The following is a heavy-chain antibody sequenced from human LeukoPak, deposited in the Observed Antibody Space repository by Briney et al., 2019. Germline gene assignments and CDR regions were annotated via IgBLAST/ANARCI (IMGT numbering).Heavy chain of an antibody. Sequence: GRSLRLSCVASGFIFDDYAIHWVRQPPGKGLEWVSGIGWHGGTIGYADSVKGRFPVSRDNAKNYLYLQMNSLRAEDTALYYCAKDKSTRSSYGDAFDIWGQGTVVTVSS. V-gene: IGHV3-9*01. J-gene: IGHJ3*02. D-gene: IGHD6-6*01. CDR1: GFIFDDYA. CDR3: AKDKSTRSSYGDAFDI. CDR2: IGWHGGTI.